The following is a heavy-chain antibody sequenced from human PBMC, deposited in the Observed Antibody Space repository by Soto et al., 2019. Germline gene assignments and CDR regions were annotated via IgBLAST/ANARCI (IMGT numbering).Heavy chain of an antibody. V-gene: IGHV1-18*01. CDR2: ISAYNGNT. J-gene: IGHJ4*02. CDR1: GYNFKTYG. Sequence: ASVKVSCKASGYNFKTYGITWVRQAPGLGLEWVGWISAYNGNTNYGQKFQGRVTMTTDASTTTAYMELRGLRSDDTAVYFCARDFGNDLSAPEAVFDSWGQGTLVTVSS. CDR3: ARDFGNDLSAPEAVFDS. D-gene: IGHD3-16*01.